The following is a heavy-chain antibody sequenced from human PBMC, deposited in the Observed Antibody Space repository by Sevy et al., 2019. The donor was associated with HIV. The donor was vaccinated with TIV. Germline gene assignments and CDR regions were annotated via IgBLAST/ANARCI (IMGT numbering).Heavy chain of an antibody. CDR3: ARDTRIAARGYYYYYGMDV. J-gene: IGHJ6*02. Sequence: GGSLRLSCEVSGFIFSDFYMSWIRQAPGKGLEWISYISSSGSTIYYADSVKGRFTISRDNAKNSLYLQMNSLRAEDTAVYYCARDTRIAARGYYYYYGMDVWGQGTTVTVSS. CDR2: ISSSGSTI. V-gene: IGHV3-11*04. CDR1: GFIFSDFY. D-gene: IGHD6-6*01.